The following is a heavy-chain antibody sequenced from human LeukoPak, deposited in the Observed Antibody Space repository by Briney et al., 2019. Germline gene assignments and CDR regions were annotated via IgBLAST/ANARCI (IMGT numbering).Heavy chain of an antibody. CDR2: IIPIFGTA. V-gene: IGHV1-69*13. CDR3: VFDVGYFDY. D-gene: IGHD3-3*01. Sequence: GASVKVSCKASGGTFSSYAISWVRQAPGQGLEWMGGIIPIFGTANYAQKFQGRVTITADESTSTAYMELSRLRSDDTAVYYCVFDVGYFDYWGQGTLVTVSS. CDR1: GGTFSSYA. J-gene: IGHJ4*02.